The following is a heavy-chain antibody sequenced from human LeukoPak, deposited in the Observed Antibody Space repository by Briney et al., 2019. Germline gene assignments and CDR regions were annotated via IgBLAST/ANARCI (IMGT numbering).Heavy chain of an antibody. V-gene: IGHV3-48*04. D-gene: IGHD5-12*01. Sequence: GGSLRLSCAASGFTFSSYSMNWVRQAPGKGLEWVSYISSSSSTIYYADSVKGRFTISRDNAKNSLYLQMNSLRAEDTAVYYCAREAESGYDYGYYYGMDVWGQGTTVTVSS. J-gene: IGHJ6*02. CDR2: ISSSSSTI. CDR3: AREAESGYDYGYYYGMDV. CDR1: GFTFSSYS.